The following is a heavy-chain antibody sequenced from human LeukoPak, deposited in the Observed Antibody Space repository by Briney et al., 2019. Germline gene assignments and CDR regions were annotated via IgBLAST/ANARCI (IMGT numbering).Heavy chain of an antibody. J-gene: IGHJ6*04. CDR2: IYYSGST. CDR3: ARLDSRITIFGVVPPDV. V-gene: IGHV4-59*01. Sequence: SETLSLTCTVSGGSISRYYWSWVRQPPGKGLEGIGYIYYSGSTNYNPSLKSRVTISVDTSKNQFSLKLSSVTAADTAVYYCARLDSRITIFGVVPPDVWGKGTTVTVSS. CDR1: GGSISRYY. D-gene: IGHD3-3*01.